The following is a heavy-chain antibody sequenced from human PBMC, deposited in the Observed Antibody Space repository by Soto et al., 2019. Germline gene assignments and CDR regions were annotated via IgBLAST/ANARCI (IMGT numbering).Heavy chain of an antibody. V-gene: IGHV1-8*01. J-gene: IGHJ3*02. CDR1: GYTFTSYD. D-gene: IGHD4-17*01. Sequence: GASVKVSCKASGYTFTSYDINWVRQATGQGLEWMGWMNPNSGNTGYAQKFQGRVTMTRNTSISTAYMELSSLRSEDTAVYYCARGLDYCAFAFDIRRQGTMVTVSS. CDR3: ARGLDYCAFAFDI. CDR2: MNPNSGNT.